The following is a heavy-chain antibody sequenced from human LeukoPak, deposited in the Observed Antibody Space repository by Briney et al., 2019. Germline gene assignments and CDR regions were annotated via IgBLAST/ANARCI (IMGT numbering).Heavy chain of an antibody. D-gene: IGHD6-13*01. CDR1: GFTFSSYA. CDR2: IRYDGSNK. J-gene: IGHJ4*02. Sequence: GGSLRLSCAASGFTFSSYAMSWVRQAPGKGREWVAFIRYDGSNKYYADSVKGRFTISRDNSKNTLYLQMNSLRAEDTAVYYCAKAGIAALDYWGQGTLVTVSS. CDR3: AKAGIAALDY. V-gene: IGHV3-30*02.